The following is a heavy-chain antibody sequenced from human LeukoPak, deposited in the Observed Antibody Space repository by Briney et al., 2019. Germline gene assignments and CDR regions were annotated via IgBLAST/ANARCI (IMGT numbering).Heavy chain of an antibody. CDR3: AKDISAMIVTVFDH. CDR2: ISWNSGSI. V-gene: IGHV3-9*01. D-gene: IGHD3-22*01. Sequence: GGSLRLPCAASGFTFDDYAMHWVRQAPGKGLEWVSGISWNSGSIGYADSVKGRFTISRDNAKNSLYLQMNSLRAEDTALYYCAKDISAMIVTVFDHWGQGTLVTVSS. J-gene: IGHJ4*02. CDR1: GFTFDDYA.